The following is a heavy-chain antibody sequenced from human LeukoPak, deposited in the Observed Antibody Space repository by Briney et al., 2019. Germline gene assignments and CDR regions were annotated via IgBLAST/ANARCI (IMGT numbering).Heavy chain of an antibody. D-gene: IGHD6-19*01. CDR3: ARDAYSSGWYDY. CDR2: ISYDGSNK. CDR1: GFTFSSYA. V-gene: IGHV3-30-3*01. Sequence: PGGSLRLSCAASGFTFSSYAMHWVRQAPGKGLEWVAVISYDGSNKYYADSVKGRFTISRDNSKNTLYLQMNSLRAEDTAVYYCARDAYSSGWYDYWGQGTLVTVSS. J-gene: IGHJ4*02.